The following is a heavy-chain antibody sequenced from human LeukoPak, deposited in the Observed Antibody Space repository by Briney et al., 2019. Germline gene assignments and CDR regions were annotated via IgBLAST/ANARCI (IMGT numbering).Heavy chain of an antibody. CDR3: ARGLRYFNLPGESDSFAI. D-gene: IGHD3-9*01. Sequence: GASVKVSCKASGYTFTSYGISWVRQAPGQGGEWMGWISAYNGNTNYAQKLQGRVTMTTHPSTSTAYMELTSLRSDDTAVCYCARGLRYFNLPGESDSFAIWGQGTMVTVSS. V-gene: IGHV1-18*01. J-gene: IGHJ3*02. CDR1: GYTFTSYG. CDR2: ISAYNGNT.